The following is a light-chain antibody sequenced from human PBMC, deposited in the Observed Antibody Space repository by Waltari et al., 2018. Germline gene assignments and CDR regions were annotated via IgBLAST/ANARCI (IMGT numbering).Light chain of an antibody. CDR2: QAS. V-gene: IGKV1-5*03. Sequence: DIQMTQFPSTLSAHIGASVRITGRASQCVHNKLAWYQHKPGKAPNLIITQASNVEGGVPSRFSGFGSEEYFTLTISSLQPDDFATYICQQYINHSTFGQGTKVEI. CDR3: QQYINHST. CDR1: QCVHNK. J-gene: IGKJ1*01.